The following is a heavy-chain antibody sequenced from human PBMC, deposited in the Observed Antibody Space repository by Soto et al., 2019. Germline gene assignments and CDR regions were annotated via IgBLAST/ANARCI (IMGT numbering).Heavy chain of an antibody. CDR1: GGSISSGGYY. V-gene: IGHV4-31*01. CDR3: ARDRRGGGWPEYYYYGMDV. Sequence: QVQLQESGPGLVKPSQTLSLTCTVSGGSISSGGYYWSWIRQHPGKGLEWIGYIYYSGSTYYNPSLKSPVTISVDTSKNQFSLKLSSVTAADTAVYYCARDRRGGGWPEYYYYGMDVWGQGTTVTVSS. D-gene: IGHD6-19*01. J-gene: IGHJ6*02. CDR2: IYYSGST.